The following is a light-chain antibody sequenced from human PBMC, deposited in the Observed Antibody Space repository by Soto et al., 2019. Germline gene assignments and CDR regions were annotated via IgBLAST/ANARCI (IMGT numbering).Light chain of an antibody. J-gene: IGKJ1*01. CDR1: QSISSY. CDR2: AAS. CDR3: QQSYSTHRT. Sequence: DIQMTQSPSSLSASVGDRVTITCRASQSISSYLNWYQQKPGKAPKLLIYAASSLQSGVPSRFSGSGSGTDFTLTISSLQPEDCATYYCQQSYSTHRTFGQGTKVEIK. V-gene: IGKV1-39*01.